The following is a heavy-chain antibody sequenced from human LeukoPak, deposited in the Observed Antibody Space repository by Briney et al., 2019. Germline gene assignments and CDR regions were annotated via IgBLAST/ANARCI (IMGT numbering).Heavy chain of an antibody. V-gene: IGHV1-2*02. Sequence: ASVKVSCKASGYTFTDYYMHWVRQAPGQGLEWMGWISPSSGGTNYAQKFQGRVTMTRDTSTGTAYMELSRLRSDDTAMYYCARDVLTTFGYLSAADDSWGQGTLVTVSS. J-gene: IGHJ4*02. CDR1: GYTFTDYY. CDR3: ARDVLTTFGYLSAADDS. D-gene: IGHD3-10*02. CDR2: ISPSSGGT.